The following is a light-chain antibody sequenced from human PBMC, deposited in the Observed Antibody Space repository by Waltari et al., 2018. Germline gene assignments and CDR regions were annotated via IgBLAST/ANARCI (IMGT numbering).Light chain of an antibody. V-gene: IGKV3D-20*01. J-gene: IGKJ5*01. Sequence: DIVLTQSPATLSLSPGERATLSCGASERISATYLAWYQQRPGLPPSLLIYDAPTRATGVPDRFSGSGSGTDFTLTISRLEPEDFAVYYCQQYGRSPLITFGQGTRLEIK. CDR3: QQYGRSPLIT. CDR2: DAP. CDR1: ERISATY.